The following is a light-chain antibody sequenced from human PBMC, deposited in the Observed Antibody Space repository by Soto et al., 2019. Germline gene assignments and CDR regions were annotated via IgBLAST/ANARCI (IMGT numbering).Light chain of an antibody. CDR3: QQYDQLPLT. CDR2: DAS. Sequence: DIQMTQSPSSLSASVGDRVTITCQASQDISNYLNWYQQKPGKAPKLLIYDASNLETGVPSRFSGGGAGTDFTFTISSLQPEDIATYFCQQYDQLPLTFGGGTKVDI. CDR1: QDISNY. V-gene: IGKV1-33*01. J-gene: IGKJ4*01.